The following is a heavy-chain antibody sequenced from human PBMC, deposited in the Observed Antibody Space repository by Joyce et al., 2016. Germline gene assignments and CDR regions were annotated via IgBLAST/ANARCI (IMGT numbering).Heavy chain of an antibody. D-gene: IGHD3-10*01. CDR2: ISGSFGST. Sequence: EVQLLESGGGLVQPGGSLRLSCAASGFTFSSYAMSWVRQAPGKGLGWVSGISGSFGSTYYAESVKGRLTISRDNSKNTLYLQMNSLRAEDTAVYYCAKDLLEVRGVIDYWGQGILVTVSS. V-gene: IGHV3-23*01. J-gene: IGHJ4*02. CDR3: AKDLLEVRGVIDY. CDR1: GFTFSSYA.